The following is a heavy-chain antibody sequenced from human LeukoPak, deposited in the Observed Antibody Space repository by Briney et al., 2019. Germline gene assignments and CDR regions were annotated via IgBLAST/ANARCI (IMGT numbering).Heavy chain of an antibody. J-gene: IGHJ4*02. V-gene: IGHV4-61*02. CDR2: IHTSGGT. CDR3: ARGVVEMATSWGY. CDR1: GGSISSGTYF. D-gene: IGHD5-24*01. Sequence: SQTLSLTCTVSGGSISSGTYFWSWIRQPAWKGLEWIGRIHTSGGTNYSPSLRSRVTISVDTSKNQFSLNLSSVTAADTAVYYCARGVVEMATSWGYWGQGTLVTVSS.